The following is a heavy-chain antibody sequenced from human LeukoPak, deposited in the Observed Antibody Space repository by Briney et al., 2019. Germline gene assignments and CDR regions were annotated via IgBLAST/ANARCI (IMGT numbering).Heavy chain of an antibody. CDR3: ARDGQTGTTVY. D-gene: IGHD1-7*01. V-gene: IGHV3-21*01. CDR1: GFTFSSYS. CDR2: ISSNSSYI. J-gene: IGHJ4*02. Sequence: GGSLRLSCAASGFTFSSYSMNWVRQAPGKGLEWVSSISSNSSYIYYADSVKGRFTISRDNAKNSLHLQMNSLSAEDTAVYYCARDGQTGTTVYWGQGTLVTVSS.